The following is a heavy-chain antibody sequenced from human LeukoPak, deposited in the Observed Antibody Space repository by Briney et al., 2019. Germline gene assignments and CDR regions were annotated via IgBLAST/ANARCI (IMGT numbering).Heavy chain of an antibody. CDR2: ISGGTT. D-gene: IGHD6-19*01. Sequence: GGSLRLSYTASGFTFGDYLMSWFRQAPGKGVEWIGFISGGTTEYAASVKGRFTISRDDSTSIAYLQMNSLTTEDTAVYYCSRGSGWLSAYWGQGTLVTVSS. CDR1: GFTFGDYL. CDR3: SRGSGWLSAY. J-gene: IGHJ4*02. V-gene: IGHV3-49*03.